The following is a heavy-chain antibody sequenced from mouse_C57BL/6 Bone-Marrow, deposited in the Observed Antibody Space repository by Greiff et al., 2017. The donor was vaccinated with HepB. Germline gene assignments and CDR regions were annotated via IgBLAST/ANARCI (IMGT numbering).Heavy chain of an antibody. Sequence: EVQLQQSGPELVKPGASVKISCKASGYTFTDYYMNWVKQSHGKSLEWIGDINPNNGGTSYNQKFKGKATLTVDKSSSTAYMELRSLTAEDSAVYYCARRGYYYGSSSYYFDYWGQGTTLTVSS. CDR1: GYTFTDYY. V-gene: IGHV1-26*01. CDR2: INPNNGGT. CDR3: ARRGYYYGSSSYYFDY. D-gene: IGHD1-1*01. J-gene: IGHJ2*01.